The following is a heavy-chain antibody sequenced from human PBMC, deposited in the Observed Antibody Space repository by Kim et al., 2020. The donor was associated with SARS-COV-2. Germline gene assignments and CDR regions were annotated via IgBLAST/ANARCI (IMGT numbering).Heavy chain of an antibody. D-gene: IGHD3-10*01. Sequence: SQTLSLTCAISGDSVPSNSATWNWIRQSPSRGLEWLGRTYYRSKWSNDYAAFVKSRITINPDTSNNQFSLQLNSVTPEDTALYYCARGKSVVRGVTPNFHYWGQGTLVTVPS. CDR2: TYYRSKWSN. CDR3: ARGKSVVRGVTPNFHY. CDR1: GDSVPSNSAT. V-gene: IGHV6-1*01. J-gene: IGHJ4*02.